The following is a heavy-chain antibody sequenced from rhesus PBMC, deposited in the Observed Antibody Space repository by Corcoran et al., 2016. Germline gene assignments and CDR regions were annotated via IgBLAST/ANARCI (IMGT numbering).Heavy chain of an antibody. CDR1: GGSISSSNW. CDR3: ARRGSGWYNSLDV. J-gene: IGHJ5-2*02. CDR2: IGGSSGST. Sequence: QVQLQESGPGLVKPSETLSLPCAVSGGSISSSNWWSWIRQPPGKGLEWIGNIGGSSGSTYYNPSLKSRVTISKDTSKNQFSLKLSSVTAADTAVYYCARRGSGWYNSLDVWGRGVLVTVSS. D-gene: IGHD6-31*01. V-gene: IGHV4-65*02.